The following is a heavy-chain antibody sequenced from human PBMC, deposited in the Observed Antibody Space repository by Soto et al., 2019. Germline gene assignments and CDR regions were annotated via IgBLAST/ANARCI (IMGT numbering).Heavy chain of an antibody. Sequence: SVKVSCKASGGTFSSYAISWVRQAPGQGLEWMGGIIPIFGTANYAQKFQGRVTITADESTSTAYMELSSLRSEDTAVYYCASYVWGSYRPRYFDYWGQGTLVTVYS. CDR1: GGTFSSYA. V-gene: IGHV1-69*13. J-gene: IGHJ4*02. D-gene: IGHD3-16*02. CDR3: ASYVWGSYRPRYFDY. CDR2: IIPIFGTA.